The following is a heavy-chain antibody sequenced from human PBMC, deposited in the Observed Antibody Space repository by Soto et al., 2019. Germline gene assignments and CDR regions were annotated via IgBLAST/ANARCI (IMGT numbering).Heavy chain of an antibody. CDR1: GGSISSGGYY. CDR3: ARVFSDSSSFFDP. D-gene: IGHD6-13*01. V-gene: IGHV4-31*02. CDR2: IYYSGST. Sequence: PLSLTCTFSGGSISSGGYYWSWIRQHPGKGLEWIGYIYYSGSTYYNPSLKSRVTISVDTSKNQFSLKLSSVTAADTAVYYCARVFSDSSSFFDPWGQGTLVTVSS. J-gene: IGHJ5*02.